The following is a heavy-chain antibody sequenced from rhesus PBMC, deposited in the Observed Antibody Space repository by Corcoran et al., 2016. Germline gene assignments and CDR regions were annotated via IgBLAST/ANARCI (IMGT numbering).Heavy chain of an antibody. J-gene: IGHJ2*01. Sequence: QVNLKESGPALVKPTQTLTLTGTFSGCSISTTGTGVGWIRQPPGTALEWLASIFWNDSKYYTTSLKRRLTISKDTSKNQVALTMTNMDPVDTATYYCARVEGWGKWYFDIWGPGTPITISS. CDR1: GCSISTTGTG. CDR2: IFWNDSK. CDR3: ARVEGWGKWYFDI. D-gene: IGHD3-34*01. V-gene: IGHV2-95*01.